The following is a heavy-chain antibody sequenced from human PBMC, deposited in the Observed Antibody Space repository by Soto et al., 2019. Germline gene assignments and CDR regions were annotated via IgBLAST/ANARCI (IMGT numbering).Heavy chain of an antibody. V-gene: IGHV3-30*18. CDR3: AKGNWNYERYYGMDV. CDR1: GFTFSSYG. Sequence: GESLKISCAASGFTFSSYGMHWVRQAPGKGLEWVAVISYDGSNKYYADSVKGRFTISRDNSKNTLYLQMNSLRAEDTAVYYCAKGNWNYERYYGMDVWGQGTTVTVSS. D-gene: IGHD1-7*01. CDR2: ISYDGSNK. J-gene: IGHJ6*02.